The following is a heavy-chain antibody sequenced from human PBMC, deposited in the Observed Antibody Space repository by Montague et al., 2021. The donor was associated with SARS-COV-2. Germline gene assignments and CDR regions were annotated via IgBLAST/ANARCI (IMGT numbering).Heavy chain of an antibody. J-gene: IGHJ4*02. Sequence: SETLSLTCTVSAGSLSSRSNYWGWIRQPPGMGLQWIGSVDSAGSTYYSPSLKSRVTISLDTSKNQFSLKLSSVTAADTAVYYCARDGYNRYWYKYWGQGALVTVSS. CDR1: AGSLSSRSNY. CDR2: VDSAGST. D-gene: IGHD2-8*02. CDR3: ARDGYNRYWYKY. V-gene: IGHV4-39*07.